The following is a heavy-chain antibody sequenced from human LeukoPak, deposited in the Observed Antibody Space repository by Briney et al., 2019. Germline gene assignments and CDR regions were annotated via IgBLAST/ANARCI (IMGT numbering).Heavy chain of an antibody. V-gene: IGHV4-34*01. CDR2: INHSGST. CDR3: ARAAAGGPLNWFDP. J-gene: IGHJ5*02. D-gene: IGHD6-13*01. Sequence: SETLSLTCAVYGGSFSGYYWSWIRQPPGKGLEWIGEINHSGSTNYNPSLKSRVTISVDTSKNQFSLKLSSVTAADTAVHYCARAAAGGPLNWFDPWGQGTLVTVSS. CDR1: GGSFSGYY.